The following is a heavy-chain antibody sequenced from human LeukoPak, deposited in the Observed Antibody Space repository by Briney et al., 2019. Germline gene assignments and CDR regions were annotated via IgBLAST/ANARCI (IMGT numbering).Heavy chain of an antibody. D-gene: IGHD1-7*01. CDR3: ARGQFTNRNYVGTFDY. V-gene: IGHV1-18*01. J-gene: IGHJ4*02. CDR2: ISAYNGNT. Sequence: ASVKVSCKASGYTFTSYGISWVRQAPGQGLEWIGWISAYNGNTNYAQKLQGRVTMTTDTSTSTAYMELRSLRSDDTAVYYCARGQFTNRNYVGTFDYWGQGTLVTVSS. CDR1: GYTFTSYG.